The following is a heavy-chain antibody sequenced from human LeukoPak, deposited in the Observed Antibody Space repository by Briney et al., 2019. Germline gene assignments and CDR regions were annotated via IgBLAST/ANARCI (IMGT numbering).Heavy chain of an antibody. V-gene: IGHV3-64*01. CDR3: ARSNGIVGATTFDY. D-gene: IGHD1-26*01. J-gene: IGHJ4*02. CDR1: GFTFSSFS. Sequence: GGSLRLSCAASGFTFSSFSMHWVRQAPGKGLEYISAISSDGGGTYYANSVKGRFTISRDNSKNTLYLQMGSLRVEDMAVYYCARSNGIVGATTFDYWGQGTLVTVSS. CDR2: ISSDGGGT.